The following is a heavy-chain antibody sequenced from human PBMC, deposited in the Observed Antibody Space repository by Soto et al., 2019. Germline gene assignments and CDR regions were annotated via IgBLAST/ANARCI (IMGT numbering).Heavy chain of an antibody. CDR1: GYTFTHYY. CDR2: INPNGGST. J-gene: IGHJ4*02. Sequence: QVQLVQSGAEVKKPGASVKVSCKASGYTFTHYYMHWVRQAPGQGLEWMGIINPNGGSTTYAQRFRVGFTKTRDTSTSTVYMELSSLRSEDSAVYYCATSVNSAMSFDYWGQGTLVTVSS. CDR3: ATSVNSAMSFDY. D-gene: IGHD5-18*01. V-gene: IGHV1-46*01.